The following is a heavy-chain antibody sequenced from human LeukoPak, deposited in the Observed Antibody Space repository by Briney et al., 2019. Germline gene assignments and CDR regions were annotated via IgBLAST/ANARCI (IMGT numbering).Heavy chain of an antibody. CDR3: ARGPPRTRNAFDI. CDR2: IYYSGST. J-gene: IGHJ3*02. CDR1: GGSISSYY. Sequence: SETLSLTCPVSGGSISSYYWSWIRQPPGKGLGWIGDIYYSGSTNYNPSLKSRVTISVDTSKNQFSLKLSSVTAADTAVYYCARGPPRTRNAFDIWGQGTMVTVSS. V-gene: IGHV4-59*01. D-gene: IGHD1-7*01.